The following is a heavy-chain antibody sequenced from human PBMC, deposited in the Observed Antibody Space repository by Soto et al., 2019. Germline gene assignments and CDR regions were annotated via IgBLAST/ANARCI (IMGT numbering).Heavy chain of an antibody. CDR1: GGSISNYY. CDR3: ASSGKSIAVSWGNWFDP. CDR2: IYYSGNT. D-gene: IGHD6-19*01. J-gene: IGHJ5*02. Sequence: PSETLSLTCTVSGGSISNYYWSWIRQPPGKGLEWIGYIYYSGNTNYNPSLKSRVTISVDTSKKQFSLKVSAVTAADTAAYYCASSGKSIAVSWGNWFDPWGQGTLVTVSS. V-gene: IGHV4-59*12.